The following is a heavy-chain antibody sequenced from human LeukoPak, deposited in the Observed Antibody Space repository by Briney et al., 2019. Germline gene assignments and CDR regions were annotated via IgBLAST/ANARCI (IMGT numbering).Heavy chain of an antibody. J-gene: IGHJ3*02. D-gene: IGHD6-13*01. V-gene: IGHV3-21*01. CDR3: ARGPFVLIAAAANDAFDI. CDR2: ISSSSSYI. CDR1: GFTFSSYS. Sequence: GGSLRLSCAASGFTFSSYSLNWVRQAPGKGLEWVSSISSSSSYIYYADSVKGRFTISRDNAKNSLYLQMNSLRAEDTAVYYCARGPFVLIAAAANDAFDIWGQGTMVTVSS.